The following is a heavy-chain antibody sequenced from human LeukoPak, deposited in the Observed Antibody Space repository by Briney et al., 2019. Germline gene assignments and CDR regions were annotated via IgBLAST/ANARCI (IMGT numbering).Heavy chain of an antibody. Sequence: IPSETLSLTCTVSGGSISSYYWSWIRQPPGKGLEWIGYIYYSGSTNYNPSLNGRVTISVDTSKNQFSLKLSSVTAADTAVYYCARGLNGGSSGYYYDYWGQGTLVTVSS. J-gene: IGHJ4*02. CDR2: IYYSGST. CDR3: ARGLNGGSSGYYYDY. D-gene: IGHD3-22*01. V-gene: IGHV4-59*01. CDR1: GGSISSYY.